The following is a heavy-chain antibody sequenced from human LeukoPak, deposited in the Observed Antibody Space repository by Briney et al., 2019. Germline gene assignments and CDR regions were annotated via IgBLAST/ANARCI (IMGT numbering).Heavy chain of an antibody. CDR2: ISSSGNTI. V-gene: IGHV3-11*04. CDR1: GFTFSDYY. CDR3: ARFPPYCSSTSCPNDY. D-gene: IGHD2-2*01. Sequence: PGGSLRLSCVGSGFTFSDYYMSWIRQAPGKGLEWVSYISSSGNTIYYADSVKGRFTISRDNAKNSLYLQMNSLRAEDTAVYYCARFPPYCSSTSCPNDYWGQGTLVTVSS. J-gene: IGHJ4*02.